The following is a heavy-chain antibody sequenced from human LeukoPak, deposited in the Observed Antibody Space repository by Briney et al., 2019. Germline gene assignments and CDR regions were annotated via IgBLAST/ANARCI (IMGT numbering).Heavy chain of an antibody. CDR1: GFTFSSYS. Sequence: GGSLRLSCAASGFTFSSYSMNWVRQAPGKGLEWVSYISSSSTIYYADSVKGRFTISRDNAKNSLYLQMNSLRDEDTAVYYCARAEDSSGYYASFDYWGQGTLVTVSS. J-gene: IGHJ4*02. D-gene: IGHD3-22*01. CDR3: ARAEDSSGYYASFDY. CDR2: ISSSSTI. V-gene: IGHV3-48*02.